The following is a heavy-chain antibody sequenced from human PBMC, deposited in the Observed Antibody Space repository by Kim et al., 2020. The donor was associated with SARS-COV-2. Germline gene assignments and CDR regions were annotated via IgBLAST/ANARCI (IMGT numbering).Heavy chain of an antibody. D-gene: IGHD3-16*01. CDR1: GGSFSGYF. CDR2: INHSGST. CDR3: AHRSGGLDFDY. Sequence: SETLSLTCAVSGGSFSGYFWSWIRQPPGKGLEWIGDINHSGSTNYNPSLKSRVTISVDTSKKQFSLKLSSVTAADTAVYYCAHRSGGLDFDYWGQGTLVT. V-gene: IGHV4-34*01. J-gene: IGHJ4*02.